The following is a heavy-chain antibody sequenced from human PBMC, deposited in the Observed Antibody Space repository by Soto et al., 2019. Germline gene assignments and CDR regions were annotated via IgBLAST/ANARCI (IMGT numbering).Heavy chain of an antibody. Sequence: GGSLRLSCSASGFSIGTYVMSWVRQAPGKGLEWVSTITGSGFTTQYADSVRGRFTISRDNSRNTLYLQMNSLRAEDAAVYYCAKQETGYYPFDYWGQGTLVTVSS. D-gene: IGHD3-9*01. J-gene: IGHJ4*02. CDR1: GFSIGTYV. CDR3: AKQETGYYPFDY. V-gene: IGHV3-23*01. CDR2: ITGSGFTT.